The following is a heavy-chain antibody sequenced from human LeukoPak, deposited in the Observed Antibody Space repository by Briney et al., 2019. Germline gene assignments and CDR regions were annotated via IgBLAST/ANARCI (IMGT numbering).Heavy chain of an antibody. CDR1: GFTFSTFP. Sequence: GTSLRLSCEASGFTFSTFPMHWVRQTPDKRLEWVAVISDDGRDTYYADSVKGRFTISRDNSKNTLYLQMNSLSPEDTAVVYCARVGRVSIYPSYMDVWGKGPTVTVSS. CDR2: ISDDGRDT. V-gene: IGHV3-30*04. CDR3: ARVGRVSIYPSYMDV. J-gene: IGHJ6*03. D-gene: IGHD2-21*01.